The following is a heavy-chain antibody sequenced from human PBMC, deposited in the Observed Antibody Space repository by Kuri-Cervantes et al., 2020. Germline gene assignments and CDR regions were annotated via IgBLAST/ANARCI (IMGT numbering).Heavy chain of an antibody. Sequence: SETLSLTCTVSGGSISSYYWSWIRQPAGKGLEWIGRIYTSVSTNYNPSLKSRVTMSVATSKNQFSLKLSSVTAADTAVYYCAREPARVVVPMDVWGQGTTVTVSS. D-gene: IGHD2-15*01. CDR2: IYTSVST. CDR1: GGSISSYY. J-gene: IGHJ6*02. V-gene: IGHV4-4*07. CDR3: AREPARVVVPMDV.